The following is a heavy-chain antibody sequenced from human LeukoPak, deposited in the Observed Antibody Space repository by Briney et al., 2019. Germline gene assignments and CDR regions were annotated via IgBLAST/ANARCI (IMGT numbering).Heavy chain of an antibody. V-gene: IGHV4-34*01. J-gene: IGHJ4*02. D-gene: IGHD4-17*01. CDR2: INHSGST. CDR1: GGSFSGYY. Sequence: SETLSLTCAVYGGSFSGYYWSWIRQPPGKGLEWIGEINHSGSTNYNPSLKSRVTISVDTSKNQFSLKLSSVTAADTAVYYCASSLRPYYFAYWGQGTLVTVSS. CDR3: ASSLRPYYFAY.